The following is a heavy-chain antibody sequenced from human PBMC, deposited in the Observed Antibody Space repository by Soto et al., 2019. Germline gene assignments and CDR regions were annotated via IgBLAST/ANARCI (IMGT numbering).Heavy chain of an antibody. J-gene: IGHJ3*02. Sequence: EVQLVESGGGLVQPGGSLRLSCAASGFIVSSYYMSWVRQAPGKGLEWVSVIYCGGSTYYADSVKGRFTISRDNSKNTLYLQRNRLRAEDTSVYYWARGVKPEGRRPTGACDIWGQGTMVSVS. D-gene: IGHD3-10*01. CDR1: GFIVSSYY. CDR3: ARGVKPEGRRPTGACDI. CDR2: IYCGGST. V-gene: IGHV3-66*01.